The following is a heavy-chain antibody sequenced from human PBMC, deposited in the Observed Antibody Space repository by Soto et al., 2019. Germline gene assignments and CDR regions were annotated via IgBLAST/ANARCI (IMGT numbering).Heavy chain of an antibody. CDR1: EMTFSLFS. D-gene: IGHD2-2*01. CDR2: IKDDGTEK. Sequence: DVRLVESGGGLVQPGKSLRLSCEVSEMTFSLFSMSWVRRVPGKRLEWVATIKDDGTEKSYVESVKGRFTISRDNDQNSLYLEMNDLRVDDSSVYYCVRVTLAIERGHSYYYYMDVWGKGTTATVSS. J-gene: IGHJ6*03. CDR3: VRVTLAIERGHSYYYYMDV. V-gene: IGHV3-7*01.